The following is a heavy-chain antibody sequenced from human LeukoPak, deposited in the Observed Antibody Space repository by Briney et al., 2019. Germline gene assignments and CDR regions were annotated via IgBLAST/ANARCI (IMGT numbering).Heavy chain of an antibody. CDR2: ISAYNGNT. D-gene: IGHD2-2*02. Sequence: ASVKVSCKASGGTFSSYAISWVRQAPGQGLEWMGWISAYNGNTNYAQKLQGRVTMTTDTSTSTVYMELSSLRSEDTAVYYCARWAGLCTTNNCYNPFDYWGQGTLVTVSS. J-gene: IGHJ4*02. V-gene: IGHV1-18*01. CDR1: GGTFSSYA. CDR3: ARWAGLCTTNNCYNPFDY.